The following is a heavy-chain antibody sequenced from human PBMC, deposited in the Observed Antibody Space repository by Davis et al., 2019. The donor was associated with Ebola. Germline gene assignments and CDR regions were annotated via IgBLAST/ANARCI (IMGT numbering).Heavy chain of an antibody. Sequence: PGGPLRPPCAPPGFTFSDAWMTWVRQAPGKGLEWVARIKREIDGGTTDYAAPVKGRFTISRDDSKNTLYLQMNSLKTEDTAVCYCAPHSGMDVWGKGTTVSVSS. CDR1: GFTFSDAW. J-gene: IGHJ6*04. V-gene: IGHV3-15*01. CDR3: APHSGMDV. CDR2: IKREIDGGTT.